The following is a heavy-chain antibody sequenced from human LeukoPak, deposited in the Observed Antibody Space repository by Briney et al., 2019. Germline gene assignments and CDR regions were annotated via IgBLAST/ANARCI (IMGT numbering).Heavy chain of an antibody. J-gene: IGHJ5*02. V-gene: IGHV3-21*01. Sequence: GGSLRLSCAASGFTFSSYSMNWVRQAPGKGLERVSSISSNSSYIYYADSVKGRFTISRDNAKNSLYLQMNSLRAEDTAVYYCARDRVMDSGYDPYNWFDPWGQGTLVTVSS. CDR1: GFTFSSYS. CDR3: ARDRVMDSGYDPYNWFDP. D-gene: IGHD5-12*01. CDR2: ISSNSSYI.